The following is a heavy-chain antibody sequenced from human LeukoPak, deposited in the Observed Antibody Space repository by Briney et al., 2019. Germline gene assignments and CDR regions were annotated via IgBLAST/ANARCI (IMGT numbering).Heavy chain of an antibody. CDR2: ISSSSSTI. CDR3: AKDFPPGYSSGWSHCDY. Sequence: PGGSLRLSCAASGFTFSSYSMNWVRQAPGKGLEWVSYISSSSSTIYYADSVKGRFTISRDNAKNSLYLQMNSLRAEDTAVYYCAKDFPPGYSSGWSHCDYWGQGTLVTVSS. J-gene: IGHJ4*02. CDR1: GFTFSSYS. V-gene: IGHV3-48*01. D-gene: IGHD6-19*01.